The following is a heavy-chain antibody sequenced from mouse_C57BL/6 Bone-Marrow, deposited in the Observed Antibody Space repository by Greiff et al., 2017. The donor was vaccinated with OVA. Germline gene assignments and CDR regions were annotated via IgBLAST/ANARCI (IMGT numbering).Heavy chain of an antibody. V-gene: IGHV1-61*01. Sequence: QVQLQQPGAELVRPGSSVKLSCKASGYTFTSYWMDWVKQRPGQGLEWIGNIYPSDSETHYNQKFKDKATLTVDKSSSTAYMQLSSLTSEDSAVYYCARDGNPWYFDVWGTGTTVTVSS. CDR2: IYPSDSET. CDR3: ARDGNPWYFDV. CDR1: GYTFTSYW. J-gene: IGHJ1*03.